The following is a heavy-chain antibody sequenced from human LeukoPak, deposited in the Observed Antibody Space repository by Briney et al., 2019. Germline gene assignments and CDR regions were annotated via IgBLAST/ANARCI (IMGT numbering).Heavy chain of an antibody. CDR1: GFTFSNYA. CDR2: ISFDGNNK. V-gene: IGHV3-30*01. J-gene: IGHJ6*03. Sequence: GGSLRLSCAASGFTFSNYAVHWVRQAPGKGLEWAALISFDGNNKYYADSVKGRFTISRDNSKNTLYLQMNSLRAEDTAVYYCARGSRGSGVDYFYMDVWGKGTTVTVSS. D-gene: IGHD2-15*01. CDR3: ARGSRGSGVDYFYMDV.